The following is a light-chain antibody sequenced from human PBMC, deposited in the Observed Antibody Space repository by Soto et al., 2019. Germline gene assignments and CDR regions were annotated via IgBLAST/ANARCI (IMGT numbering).Light chain of an antibody. CDR2: EGS. CDR1: SSDVGNYNL. V-gene: IGLV2-23*03. Sequence: QSALTQPASVSGSPGQSITISCTGTSSDVGNYNLVSWYQQYPGKAPKLMIYEGSKRPSGVSNRFSGSKSGNTASLTISGLQGEDEGDYYCCSYAGSSTFVFGGGTKLTVL. CDR3: CSYAGSSTFV. J-gene: IGLJ2*01.